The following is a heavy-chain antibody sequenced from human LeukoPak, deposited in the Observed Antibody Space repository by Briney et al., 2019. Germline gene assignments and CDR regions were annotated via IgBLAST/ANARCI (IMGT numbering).Heavy chain of an antibody. CDR1: GSTFSDYY. Sequence: GGSLRLSCAASGSTFSDYYMSWIRQAPGKGLEWVSYISSSGSTIYYADSVKGRFTISRDNAKNSLYLQMNSLRAEDTAVYYCARRPGGNSPYYYYYYYMDVWGKGTTVTVSS. J-gene: IGHJ6*03. CDR3: ARRPGGNSPYYYYYYYMDV. D-gene: IGHD4-23*01. V-gene: IGHV3-11*01. CDR2: ISSSGSTI.